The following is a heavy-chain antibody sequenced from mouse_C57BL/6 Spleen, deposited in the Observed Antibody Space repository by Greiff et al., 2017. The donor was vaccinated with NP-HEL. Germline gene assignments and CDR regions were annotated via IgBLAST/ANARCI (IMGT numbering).Heavy chain of an antibody. CDR2: IYPGDGDT. J-gene: IGHJ2*01. Sequence: VQLQQSGPELVKPGASVKISCKASGYAFSSSWMNWVKQRPGKGLEWIGRIYPGDGDTNYNGKFKGKATLTADKSSSTAYMQLSSLTSEDSAVYFCARLILQYYFDYWGQGTTLTVSS. V-gene: IGHV1-82*01. D-gene: IGHD1-1*01. CDR3: ARLILQYYFDY. CDR1: GYAFSSSW.